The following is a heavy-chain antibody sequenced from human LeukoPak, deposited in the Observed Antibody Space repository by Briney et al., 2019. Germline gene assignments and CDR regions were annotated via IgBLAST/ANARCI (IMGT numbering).Heavy chain of an antibody. CDR2: TYYRSTWYN. V-gene: IGHV6-1*01. J-gene: IGHJ4*02. CDR3: AKNRGYSYGLPICDY. Sequence: SQTLSLTCAISGDIVSSNSVTWNWIRQSPSRGLEWLGRTYYRSTWYNDYAVSVRGRITVNPDTSKNQFSLHLNSVTPEDTAVYYCAKNRGYSYGLPICDYWGQGTLVTVSS. D-gene: IGHD5-18*01. CDR1: GDIVSSNSVT.